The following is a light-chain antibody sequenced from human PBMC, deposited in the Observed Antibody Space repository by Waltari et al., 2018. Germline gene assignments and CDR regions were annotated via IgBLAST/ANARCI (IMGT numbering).Light chain of an antibody. CDR2: DAS. V-gene: IGKV1-27*01. CDR1: QGISKY. J-gene: IGKJ1*01. Sequence: DIQMTQSPSSLSASVGDRVTITCRASQGISKYLAWYQQKPGKVPKLLIYDASTLQSGVPSRFSGSASGTDFTLTISSLQSEDVATYYCQKYSSAPWTFGQGTKVEIK. CDR3: QKYSSAPWT.